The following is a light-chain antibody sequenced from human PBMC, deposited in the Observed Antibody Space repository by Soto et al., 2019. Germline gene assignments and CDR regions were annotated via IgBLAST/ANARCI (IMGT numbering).Light chain of an antibody. Sequence: IQMTQSPSTLSASVGYRVTFTCRASQTISTWLAWYQQKPGEAPKLLIYKASTLEVGVPSRFSGSGSGTDFTLTINTLQPADFATYYCQQYNSYPWTFGQGTKV. CDR1: QTISTW. CDR3: QQYNSYPWT. CDR2: KAS. V-gene: IGKV1-5*03. J-gene: IGKJ1*01.